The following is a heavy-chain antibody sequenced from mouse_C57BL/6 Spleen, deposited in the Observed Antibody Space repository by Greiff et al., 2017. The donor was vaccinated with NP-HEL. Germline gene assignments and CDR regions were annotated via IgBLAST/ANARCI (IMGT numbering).Heavy chain of an antibody. D-gene: IGHD1-1*01. CDR2: IDPSDSET. CDR1: GYTFTSYW. J-gene: IGHJ4*01. V-gene: IGHV1-52*01. CDR3: ARKPDYYGSSYAMDY. Sequence: QVQLKQPGAELVRPGSSVKLSCKASGYTFTSYWMHWVKQRPIQGLEWIGNIDPSDSETHYNQKFKDKATLTVDKSSSTAYMQLSSLTSEDSAVYYCARKPDYYGSSYAMDYWGQGTSVTVSS.